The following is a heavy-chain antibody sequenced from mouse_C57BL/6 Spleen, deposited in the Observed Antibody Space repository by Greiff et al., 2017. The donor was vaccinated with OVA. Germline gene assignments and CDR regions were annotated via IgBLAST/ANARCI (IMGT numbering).Heavy chain of an antibody. CDR1: GFSFNTYA. D-gene: IGHD1-1*01. V-gene: IGHV10-1*01. J-gene: IGHJ4*01. Sequence: EVHLVESGGGLVQPKGSLKLSCAASGFSFNTYAMNWVRQAPGKGLEWVARIRSKSNNYATYYADSVKDRFTISRDDSESMLYLQMNNLKTDDTAMYYCVRHPSSHYYAMDYWGQGTSVTVSS. CDR2: IRSKSNNYAT. CDR3: VRHPSSHYYAMDY.